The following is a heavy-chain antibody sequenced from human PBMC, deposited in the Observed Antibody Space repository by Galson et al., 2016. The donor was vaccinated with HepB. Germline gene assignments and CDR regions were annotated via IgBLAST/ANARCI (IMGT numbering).Heavy chain of an antibody. Sequence: SLRLSCAASGFTFSSYAMSWVRQAPGKGLEWVSSISYDGGSTYYAGSVKGRFTTSRDNSQITLYLQMNSLRADDTAIYYCAKNSRGFPPDYWGQGTLVTVSS. CDR2: ISYDGGST. J-gene: IGHJ4*02. V-gene: IGHV3-23*01. CDR1: GFTFSSYA. D-gene: IGHD3-22*01. CDR3: AKNSRGFPPDY.